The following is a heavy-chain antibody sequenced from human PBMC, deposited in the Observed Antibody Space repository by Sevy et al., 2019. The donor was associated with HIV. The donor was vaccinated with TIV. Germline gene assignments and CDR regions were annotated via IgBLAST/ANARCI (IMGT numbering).Heavy chain of an antibody. CDR3: ARFVGYCSGGRCSIIDF. CDR1: GFSLSDHA. D-gene: IGHD2-15*01. Sequence: GGSLRLSCAASGFSLSDHAVSWVRQTPGKGLEWLAVISYNGRNQYYADSVKGRFTISTDDSKNTLYLQLNSLRAEDTAVYYCARFVGYCSGGRCSIIDFWGQGTLVTVSS. J-gene: IGHJ4*02. CDR2: ISYNGRNQ. V-gene: IGHV3-30*04.